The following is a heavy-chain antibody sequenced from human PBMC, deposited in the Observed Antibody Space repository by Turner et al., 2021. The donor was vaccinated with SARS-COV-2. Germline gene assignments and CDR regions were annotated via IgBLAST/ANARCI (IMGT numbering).Heavy chain of an antibody. CDR3: TRVKYCSGGSCYGYYFDY. J-gene: IGHJ4*02. D-gene: IGHD2-15*01. V-gene: IGHV3-49*04. CDR1: GFTFGDYA. Sequence: VQLVASGGGLVQPGRSLIFSCTASGFTFGDYAMNWVRQAPGKGLEWVGFIRSKAYGGTTQYAASVKGRFTISRDDSKSIAYLQMNSLKTEDTAVYYCTRVKYCSGGSCYGYYFDYWGQGTLVTVSS. CDR2: IRSKAYGGTT.